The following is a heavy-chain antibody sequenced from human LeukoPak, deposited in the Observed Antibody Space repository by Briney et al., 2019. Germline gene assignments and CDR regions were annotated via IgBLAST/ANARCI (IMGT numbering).Heavy chain of an antibody. J-gene: IGHJ4*02. Sequence: PGGSLRLSCAASGFIFSSYGMHWVRQAPDKGLEWVAFTRYDGSRKYYADSVKGRFTISRDNAKNTLYLQMNSLRTEDTAVYYCAKDVAYTFDYWGQGTLVTVSS. CDR3: AKDVAYTFDY. CDR2: TRYDGSRK. D-gene: IGHD3-16*01. CDR1: GFIFSSYG. V-gene: IGHV3-30*02.